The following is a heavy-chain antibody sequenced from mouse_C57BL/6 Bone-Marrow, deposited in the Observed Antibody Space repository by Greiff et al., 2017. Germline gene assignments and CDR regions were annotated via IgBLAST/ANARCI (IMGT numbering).Heavy chain of an antibody. CDR2: IYPRDGST. V-gene: IGHV1-85*01. CDR1: GYTFTSYD. D-gene: IGHD2-4*01. J-gene: IGHJ2*01. Sequence: VQLQQSGPELVKPGASVKLSCKASGYTFTSYDINWVKQRPGQGLEWIGWIYPRDGSTKYNEKFKGKATLTVDTSSSTAYMELHSLTSEDSAVYFCARYEDEYDEGGVFDYWGQGTTLTVSS. CDR3: ARYEDEYDEGGVFDY.